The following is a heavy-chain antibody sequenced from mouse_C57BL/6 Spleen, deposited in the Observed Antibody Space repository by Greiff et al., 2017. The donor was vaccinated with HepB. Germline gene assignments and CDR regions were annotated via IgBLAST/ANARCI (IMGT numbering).Heavy chain of an antibody. CDR1: GYTFTSYW. CDR2: IYPGNSDT. Sequence: EVQLQQSGTVLARPGASVKMSCKTSGYTFTSYWMHWVKQRPGQGLEWIGAIYPGNSDTSYNQKFKGKAKLTAVTSASTAYMELSSLTNEDSAVYYCTRSNYSNSYYFDYWGQGTTLTVSS. J-gene: IGHJ2*01. V-gene: IGHV1-5*01. D-gene: IGHD2-5*01. CDR3: TRSNYSNSYYFDY.